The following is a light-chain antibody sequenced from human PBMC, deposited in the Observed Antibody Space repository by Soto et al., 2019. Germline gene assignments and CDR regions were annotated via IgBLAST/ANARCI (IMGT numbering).Light chain of an antibody. V-gene: IGKV3-20*01. Sequence: ETVLTLSPGTLSLSPGERATLFCRARQSVTSSDLAWYQQKPGQAPRLLICGSSIRATGIPDRFSGSGSETDFILSISRLEPEDFAVYYCQQYGSSLFTFGQGTRLEIK. CDR1: QSVTSSD. CDR3: QQYGSSLFT. J-gene: IGKJ5*01. CDR2: GSS.